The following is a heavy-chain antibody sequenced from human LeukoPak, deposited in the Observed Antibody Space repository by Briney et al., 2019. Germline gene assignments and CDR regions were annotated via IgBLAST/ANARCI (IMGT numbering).Heavy chain of an antibody. CDR3: AKFSLRDLLRFLEWLVDY. CDR1: GFTFSSYA. Sequence: GGSLRLSCAASGFTFSSYAMSWVRQAPGKGLEWVSAISGSGGSTYYADSVKGRFTISRGNSKNTLYLQMNSLRAEDTAVYYCAKFSLRDLLRFLEWLVDYWGQGTLVTVSS. CDR2: ISGSGGST. J-gene: IGHJ4*02. V-gene: IGHV3-23*01. D-gene: IGHD3-3*01.